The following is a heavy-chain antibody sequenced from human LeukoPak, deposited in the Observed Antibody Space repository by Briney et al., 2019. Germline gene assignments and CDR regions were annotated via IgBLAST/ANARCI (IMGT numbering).Heavy chain of an antibody. V-gene: IGHV4-38-2*02. CDR3: ARDLAAAGSAFDI. D-gene: IGHD6-13*01. CDR2: IYHSGST. J-gene: IGHJ3*02. CDR1: GYSISSGYY. Sequence: SETLSLTCTVSGYSISSGYYWGWIRQPPGKGLEWIGSIYHSGSTYYNPSLKSRVTISVDTSKNQFSLKLSSVTAADTAVYYCARDLAAAGSAFDIWGQGTMVTVSS.